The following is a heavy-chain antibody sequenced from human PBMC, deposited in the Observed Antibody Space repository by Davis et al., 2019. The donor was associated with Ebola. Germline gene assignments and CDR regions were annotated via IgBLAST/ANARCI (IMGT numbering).Heavy chain of an antibody. Sequence: MPLETLSLTCTVSGGSISSYYWSWIRQPPGKGLEWIGYIYYSGSTNYNPSLKSRVTISVDTSKNQFSLKLSSVTAADTAVYYCARDSPGSGSYYGSYYYYGMDVWGQGTTVTVSS. CDR3: ARDSPGSGSYYGSYYYYGMDV. V-gene: IGHV4-59*01. J-gene: IGHJ6*02. CDR2: IYYSGST. D-gene: IGHD1-26*01. CDR1: GGSISSYY.